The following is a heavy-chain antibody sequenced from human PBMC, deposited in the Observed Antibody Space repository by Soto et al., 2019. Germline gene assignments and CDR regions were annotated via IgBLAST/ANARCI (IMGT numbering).Heavy chain of an antibody. CDR3: AREFSSSWYFYYYYGMDV. D-gene: IGHD6-13*01. CDR1: GYTFTSYG. J-gene: IGHJ6*02. Sequence: QVQLVQSGAEVKKPGASVKVSCKASGYTFTSYGISWVRQAPGQGLEWMGWISAYNGNTNYAQKLQGRVTMTTDTSTSTAYMELRSLRSDDTAVYYCAREFSSSWYFYYYYGMDVWGQGTTVTVSS. CDR2: ISAYNGNT. V-gene: IGHV1-18*01.